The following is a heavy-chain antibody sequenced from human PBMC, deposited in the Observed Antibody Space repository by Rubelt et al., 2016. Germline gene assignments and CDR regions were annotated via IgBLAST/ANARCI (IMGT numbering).Heavy chain of an antibody. Sequence: SYWMSWVRQAPGKGLEWVSAISGSGGSTYYADSVKGRFTISRDNSKNTLYLQMNSLRAGDTAVYYCAKGARDDYVWGSYRYTIDDYWGQGTLVTVSS. D-gene: IGHD3-16*02. CDR1: SYW. CDR2: ISGSGGST. J-gene: IGHJ4*02. CDR3: AKGARDDYVWGSYRYTIDDY. V-gene: IGHV3-23*01.